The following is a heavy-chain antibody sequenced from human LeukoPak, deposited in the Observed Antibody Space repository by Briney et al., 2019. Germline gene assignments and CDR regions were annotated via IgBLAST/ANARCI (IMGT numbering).Heavy chain of an antibody. CDR1: VFTFSSYG. CDR3: AKDRPGVPDTFDY. Sequence: PGSSLRLSGAASVFTFSSYGMHWVHQAPGKGLEWVAVISYDGSNKYYADSVKGRFTISRDNSKNTLYLQMNSLRAEDTAVYYCAKDRPGVPDTFDYWGQGTLVTVSS. D-gene: IGHD5-18*01. J-gene: IGHJ4*02. CDR2: ISYDGSNK. V-gene: IGHV3-30*18.